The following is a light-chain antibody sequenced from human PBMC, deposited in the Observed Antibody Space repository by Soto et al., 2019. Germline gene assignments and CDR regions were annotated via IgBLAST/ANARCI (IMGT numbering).Light chain of an antibody. V-gene: IGKV1-39*01. CDR1: QTISSH. CDR2: AAS. J-gene: IGKJ1*01. CDR3: LQDINYPWT. Sequence: DIQMTQSPSSLPASLGDRVIITCRASQTISSHLNWYQQKPGKAPNLLVYAASSLQSGVPSRFTDSGSGTDFTLTISSLQPEDFATYYCLQDINYPWTFGQGTKVDIK.